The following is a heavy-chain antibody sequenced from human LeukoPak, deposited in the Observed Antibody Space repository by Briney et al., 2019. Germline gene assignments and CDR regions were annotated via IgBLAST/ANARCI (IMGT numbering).Heavy chain of an antibody. CDR2: IWYDGSNK. V-gene: IGHV3-33*01. CDR1: GFTFSSYG. Sequence: GRSLRLSCAASGFTFSSYGMHWVRQAPGKGLEWVAVIWYDGSNKYYADSVKGRFTISRDNSKNTLYLQMNSLRAEDTAVYYCATSTYPHSSGAAGDAFDIWGRGTMVTVSS. CDR3: ATSTYPHSSGAAGDAFDI. J-gene: IGHJ3*02. D-gene: IGHD6-19*01.